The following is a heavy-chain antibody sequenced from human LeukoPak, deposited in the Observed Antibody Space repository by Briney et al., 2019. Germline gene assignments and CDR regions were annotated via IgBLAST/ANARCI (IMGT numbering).Heavy chain of an antibody. J-gene: IGHJ4*02. V-gene: IGHV3-48*04. Sequence: PGGSLRLSCAASGFTFSSYSMNWVRQAPGKGLEWVSYISSSSSTIYYADSVKGRFTISRDNAKNSLYLQMNSLRAEDTAVYYCARDPGYDSSGYYFHWGQGTLVTVSS. CDR1: GFTFSSYS. CDR3: ARDPGYDSSGYYFH. D-gene: IGHD3-22*01. CDR2: ISSSSSTI.